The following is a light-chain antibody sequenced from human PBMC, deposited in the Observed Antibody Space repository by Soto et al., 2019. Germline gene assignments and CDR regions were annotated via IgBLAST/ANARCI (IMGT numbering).Light chain of an antibody. CDR1: QSVSSSY. Sequence: EIVLTQSPGTLSLSPGERSTLSCISSQSVSSSYLAWYQQKPGQAPRLLIYGASSRATGIPDRFSGSGSGTDFTLTISRLEPEDFAVYYCQQYVSAPITFGQGTRLEIK. J-gene: IGKJ5*01. CDR2: GAS. V-gene: IGKV3-20*01. CDR3: QQYVSAPIT.